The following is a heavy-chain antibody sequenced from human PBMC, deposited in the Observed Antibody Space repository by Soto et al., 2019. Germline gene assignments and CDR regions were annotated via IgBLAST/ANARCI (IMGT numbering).Heavy chain of an antibody. CDR2: ISRNGGST. J-gene: IGHJ5*02. D-gene: IGHD3-3*01. CDR1: GFTFSSYA. Sequence: EVQLVESGGGLVQPGGSLRLSCAASGFTFSSYAMHWVRQAPGKGLEYVSAISRNGGSTYYANYVKGRFTISRDNSKNKLYLHMVSLRAEDMAVYDCARARLRFLEWPNTLSWFDPWGQGTLVTVSS. CDR3: ARARLRFLEWPNTLSWFDP. V-gene: IGHV3-64*01.